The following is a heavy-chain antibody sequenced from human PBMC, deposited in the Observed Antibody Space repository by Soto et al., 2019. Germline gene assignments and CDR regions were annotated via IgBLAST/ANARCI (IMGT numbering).Heavy chain of an antibody. Sequence: ASVKVSCKASGFTFTSSAVQWLRQSRGQRLEWIGWIVVGSGNTNYAQKFQERVTITRDMSTSTAYMELSSLRSEDTAVYYCAADRYLELPDYWGQGTLVTVSS. CDR2: IVVGSGNT. D-gene: IGHD1-7*01. V-gene: IGHV1-58*01. CDR3: AADRYLELPDY. J-gene: IGHJ4*02. CDR1: GFTFTSSA.